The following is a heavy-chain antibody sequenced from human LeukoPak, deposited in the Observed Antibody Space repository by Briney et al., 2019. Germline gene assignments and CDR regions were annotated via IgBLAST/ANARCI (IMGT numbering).Heavy chain of an antibody. D-gene: IGHD1-26*01. V-gene: IGHV1-46*01. J-gene: IGHJ5*02. CDR3: ARDGASGFGFNWFDP. CDR2: INPSGGST. Sequence: ASVKVSCKASGYTFTSYYMHWVRQAPGQGLEWMGIINPSGGSTSYAQKFRGRVTMTRDMSTGTVYMELTSLRSEDTALYYCARDGASGFGFNWFDPWGQGTLVTVSS. CDR1: GYTFTSYY.